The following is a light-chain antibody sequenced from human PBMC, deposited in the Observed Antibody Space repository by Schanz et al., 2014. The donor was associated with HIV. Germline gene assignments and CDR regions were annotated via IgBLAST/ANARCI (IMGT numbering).Light chain of an antibody. CDR1: SSDVGSYNL. CDR3: QSYDSGLSGWV. V-gene: IGLV2-14*02. Sequence: QSALTQPASVSGSPGQSITISCTGTSSDVGSYNLVSWYQQHPGKAPKLMIYEVSKRPSGVSNRFSGSKSGNTASLTISGLQAEDEADYYCQSYDSGLSGWVFGGGTKLTVL. CDR2: EVS. J-gene: IGLJ3*02.